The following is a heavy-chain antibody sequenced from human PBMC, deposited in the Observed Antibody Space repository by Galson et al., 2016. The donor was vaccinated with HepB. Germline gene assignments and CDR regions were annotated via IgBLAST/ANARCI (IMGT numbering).Heavy chain of an antibody. CDR2: IKSKTQGGTT. CDR3: TTGYSTATTYRGDDAFDV. J-gene: IGHJ3*01. D-gene: IGHD2-8*02. CDR1: EFTFTNAW. Sequence: SLRLSCAASEFTFTNAWMIWVRQAPGKGLEWIGRIKSKTQGGTTDYAEALKGRFTISRDDSKNTVFLQIYSLRTEDTAVYYCTTGYSTATTYRGDDAFDVWGRGTMVTGSS. V-gene: IGHV3-15*01.